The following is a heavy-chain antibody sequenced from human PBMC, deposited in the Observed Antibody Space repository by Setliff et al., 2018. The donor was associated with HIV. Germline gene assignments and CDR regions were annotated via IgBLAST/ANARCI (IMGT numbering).Heavy chain of an antibody. CDR2: ISASGSA. CDR3: AREPRVRGTLDF. V-gene: IGHV4-4*07. D-gene: IGHD2-15*01. CDR1: GGSISSYY. J-gene: IGHJ4*02. Sequence: PSETLSLTCTVSGGSISSYYWSWIRQPAGQRLEWIGRISASGSANYNPSLKSRVSISVDMSQNQFSLKVTSVTAADTAVYYCAREPRVRGTLDFWGQGTLVTVSS.